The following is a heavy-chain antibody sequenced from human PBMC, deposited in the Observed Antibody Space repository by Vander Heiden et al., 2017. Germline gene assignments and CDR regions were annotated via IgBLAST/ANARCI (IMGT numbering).Heavy chain of an antibody. Sequence: QVQLVQPGAELKKPRASVKVSCKASGYTFTGYYMHWVRQAPGQGLEWMGWINPNSGGTNYAQKFQGRVTMTRDTSISTAYMELSRLRSDDTAVYYCARDGTVTHYYYYGMDVWGQGTTVTVSS. D-gene: IGHD4-4*01. V-gene: IGHV1-2*02. CDR1: GYTFTGYY. CDR2: INPNSGGT. J-gene: IGHJ6*02. CDR3: ARDGTVTHYYYYGMDV.